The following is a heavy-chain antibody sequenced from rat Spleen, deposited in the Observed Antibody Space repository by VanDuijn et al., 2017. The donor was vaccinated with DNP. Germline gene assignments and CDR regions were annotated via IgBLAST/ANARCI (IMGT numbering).Heavy chain of an antibody. V-gene: IGHV5-25*01. J-gene: IGHJ2*01. D-gene: IGHD1-10*01. CDR3: AYNNYFDY. CDR1: GFTFSNYD. Sequence: EVQLVESGGGLVQPGRSLKLSCAASGFTFSNYDMAWVRQAPTKGLEWVASISTSGGSTYYRDSVKGRFTVSRDNAKSTLYLQMDSLRSEDTATYYCAYNNYFDYWGQGVMVTVSS. CDR2: ISTSGGST.